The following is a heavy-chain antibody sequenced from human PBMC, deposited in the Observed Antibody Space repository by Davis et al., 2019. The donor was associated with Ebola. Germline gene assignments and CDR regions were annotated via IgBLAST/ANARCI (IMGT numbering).Heavy chain of an antibody. CDR1: GFTFSRFA. D-gene: IGHD3-22*01. V-gene: IGHV3-30*03. J-gene: IGHJ4*02. Sequence: GESLKISCAASGFTFSRFAIHWVRQAPGKGLEWVAVISYDGSNKYYADSVKGRFTISRDNSKNTLYLQMNSLRAEDTAVYYCGTDYYDSSGYLNLLYYWGQGTLVTVSS. CDR3: GTDYYDSSGYLNLLYY. CDR2: ISYDGSNK.